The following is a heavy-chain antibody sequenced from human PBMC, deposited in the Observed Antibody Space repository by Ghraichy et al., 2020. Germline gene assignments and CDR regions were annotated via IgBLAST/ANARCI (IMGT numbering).Heavy chain of an antibody. CDR2: IYYSGST. CDR3: VKGKAAAGIPEDY. D-gene: IGHD6-13*01. J-gene: IGHJ4*02. V-gene: IGHV4-39*01. CDR1: GGSISSSSYY. Sequence: SQTLSLTCTVSGGSISSSSYYWGWIRQPPGKGLEWIGSIYYSGSTYYNPSLKSRVTISVDTSKNQFSLKLSSVTAADTAVYYCVKGKAAAGIPEDYWGQGTLVTVSS.